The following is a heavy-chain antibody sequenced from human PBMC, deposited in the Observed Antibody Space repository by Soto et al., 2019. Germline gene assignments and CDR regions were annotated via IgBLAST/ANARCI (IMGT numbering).Heavy chain of an antibody. CDR3: AKDRPTFHMVRGVIFDY. V-gene: IGHV3-23*01. D-gene: IGHD3-10*01. CDR2: SSGSGGST. CDR1: GVACRCYA. Sequence: GGALRLSCADSGVACRCYAMSWACQSPGKGLEWVSASSGSGGSTYYAESVKGRFTISRENSKNTLYLQMNSLRAEDTAVYYCAKDRPTFHMVRGVIFDYWGQGTLVTVSS. J-gene: IGHJ4*02.